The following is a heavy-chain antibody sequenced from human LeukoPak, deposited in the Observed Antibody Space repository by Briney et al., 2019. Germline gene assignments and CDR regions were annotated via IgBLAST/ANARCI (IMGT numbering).Heavy chain of an antibody. J-gene: IGHJ4*02. CDR3: AGDRYCSGGSCQNKNHPFDY. Sequence: GASVKVSCKASGYTFTSYDINWVRQATGQGLEWMGWMNPNSGNTGYAQKFQGRVTITADESTSTAYMELSSLRSEDTAVYYCAGDRYCSGGSCQNKNHPFDYWGQGTLVTVSS. CDR1: GYTFTSYD. D-gene: IGHD2-15*01. CDR2: MNPNSGNT. V-gene: IGHV1-8*01.